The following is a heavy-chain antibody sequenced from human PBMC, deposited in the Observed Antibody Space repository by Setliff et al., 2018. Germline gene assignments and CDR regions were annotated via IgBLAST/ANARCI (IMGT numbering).Heavy chain of an antibody. CDR3: AKCSSWHSHYPHFNY. J-gene: IGHJ4*02. V-gene: IGHV3-23*01. Sequence: GESLKISCAASGFTFSSFAMSWVRQAPGKRLEWVSIINVGGTNTYYRDSVKGRFTISRDNSKSTLYLQMNSLRAEDTAIYYCAKCSSWHSHYPHFNYWGQGTLVTVSS. D-gene: IGHD6-13*01. CDR2: INVGGTNT. CDR1: GFTFSSFA.